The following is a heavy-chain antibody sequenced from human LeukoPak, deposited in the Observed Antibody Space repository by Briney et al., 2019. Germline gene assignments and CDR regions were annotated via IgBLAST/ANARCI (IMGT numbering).Heavy chain of an antibody. CDR3: ARSPTVTNTFDY. J-gene: IGHJ4*02. CDR1: GGSISSYY. Sequence: SETLSLTCTVPGGSISSYYWSWIRQPAGKGLEWIGRIYSSGSTNYNPSLNSRVTISVDKSKNQFSLKLSSVTGADTAVYYCARSPTVTNTFDYWGQGTLVTVSS. V-gene: IGHV4-4*07. CDR2: IYSSGST. D-gene: IGHD4-17*01.